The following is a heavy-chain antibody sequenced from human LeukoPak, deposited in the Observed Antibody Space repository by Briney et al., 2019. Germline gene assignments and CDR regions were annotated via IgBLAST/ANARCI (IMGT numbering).Heavy chain of an antibody. Sequence: GGSLRLSCAASGFTFSRYAMNWVRQAPGEGLEWVSGISSSGGTTSYADSVKGRFTISRDNSKNTLYLQMNSLRAEDTAVYYCAKGQVPGIPYYYYYGMDVWGQGTTVTVSS. D-gene: IGHD6-13*01. J-gene: IGHJ6*02. CDR2: ISSSGGTT. CDR3: AKGQVPGIPYYYYYGMDV. CDR1: GFTFSRYA. V-gene: IGHV3-23*01.